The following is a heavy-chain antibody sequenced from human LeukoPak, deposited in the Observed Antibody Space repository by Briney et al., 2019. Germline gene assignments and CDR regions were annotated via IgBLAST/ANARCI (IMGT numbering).Heavy chain of an antibody. V-gene: IGHV3-20*04. CDR1: GFTFDDYG. J-gene: IGHJ3*02. CDR2: INWNGGST. CDR3: ATDHSGDYVYALHI. Sequence: PGGSLRLSCAASGFTFDDYGMSWVRQAPGKGLEWVSGINWNGGSTGYADSVKGRFTISRDNAKNSLFLQMNSLRDEDTAVYYCATDHSGDYVYALHIWGQGTMVTVSS. D-gene: IGHD4-17*01.